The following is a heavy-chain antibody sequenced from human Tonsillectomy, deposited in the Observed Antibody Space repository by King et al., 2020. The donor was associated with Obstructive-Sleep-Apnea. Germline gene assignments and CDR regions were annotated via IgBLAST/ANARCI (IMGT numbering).Heavy chain of an antibody. J-gene: IGHJ4*02. CDR2: VSTDGRRQ. CDR1: GFTFSNFE. V-gene: IGHV3-30*14. Sequence: VQLVESGGDVVRPGTSLRLSCIASGFTFSNFEIHWVREAPGKGLEWVTLVSTDGRRQYYADSVKGRFTISRDNSKNTVYLQMNNLRPDDTAMYYCARDFDYWGQGTLVTVSP. CDR3: ARDFDY.